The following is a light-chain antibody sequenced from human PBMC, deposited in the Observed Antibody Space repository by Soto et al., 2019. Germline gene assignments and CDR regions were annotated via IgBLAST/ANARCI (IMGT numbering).Light chain of an antibody. Sequence: DIVLTQSPGTLSLSPGDRATLSCRASQSVSFSYLAWYQQKAGQAPRLLIYGATSRATGITDRFSGSESGTEFTLTISRLETEDLAVYYYQQYGSSPLTFCGGTTVEIK. CDR3: QQYGSSPLT. CDR1: QSVSFSY. CDR2: GAT. V-gene: IGKV3-20*01. J-gene: IGKJ4*01.